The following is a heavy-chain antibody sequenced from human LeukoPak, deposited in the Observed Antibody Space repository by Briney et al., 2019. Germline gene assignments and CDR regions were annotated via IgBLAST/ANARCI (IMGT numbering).Heavy chain of an antibody. Sequence: GGSLRLSCSASGFTFSSNWMSWVRQAPGKGLEWVSAISGSGGSTYYADSVKGRFTISRVNSKNTLYLQMNSLRAEDTAVYYCAKDDVIVPAAFDYWGQGTLVTVSS. V-gene: IGHV3-23*01. D-gene: IGHD2-2*01. CDR3: AKDDVIVPAAFDY. CDR1: GFTFSSNW. J-gene: IGHJ4*02. CDR2: ISGSGGST.